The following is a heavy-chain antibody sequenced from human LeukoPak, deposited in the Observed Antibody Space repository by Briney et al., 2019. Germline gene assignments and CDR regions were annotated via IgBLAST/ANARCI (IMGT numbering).Heavy chain of an antibody. CDR3: ARDIMGNCFDS. CDR2: ISRDGSTT. D-gene: IGHD7-27*01. Sequence: GGSLRLSCVASGFIFDDSLMHWVRQAPGKGLEWVSLISRDGSTTYYADSVKGRFTISRDNSKNSLCLQMNTLTPEDTAVYFCARDIMGNCFDSWGQGTLVTVSS. J-gene: IGHJ4*02. V-gene: IGHV3-43*01. CDR1: GFIFDDSL.